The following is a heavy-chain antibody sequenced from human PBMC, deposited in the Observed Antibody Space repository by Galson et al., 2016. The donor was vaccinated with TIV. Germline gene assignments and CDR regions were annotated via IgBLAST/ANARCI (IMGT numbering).Heavy chain of an antibody. J-gene: IGHJ6*02. CDR3: ARDFGGSFSPFYGVGV. D-gene: IGHD3-16*01. V-gene: IGHV1-3*01. CDR2: INAGTGDT. CDR1: GYTITSYA. Sequence: SVKVSCKASGYTITSYAMHWVRQAPGQRFEWMGWINAGTGDTKFSQKFQGRVTLTRDTSASTVYMGLSSLTSEDTAVYYCARDFGGSFSPFYGVGVWGQGTTVTVSS.